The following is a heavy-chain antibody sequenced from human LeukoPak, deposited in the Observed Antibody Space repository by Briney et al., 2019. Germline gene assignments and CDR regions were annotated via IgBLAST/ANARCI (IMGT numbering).Heavy chain of an antibody. CDR2: INHGGST. CDR1: GGSFSGYY. V-gene: IGHV4-34*01. Sequence: SETLSLTCAVYGGSFSGYYWSWIRQPPGKGLEWIGEINHGGSTNYNPSLKSRVTISVDTSKNQFSLKLSSVTAADTAVYYCATGYAFDIWGQGTMVTVSS. CDR3: ATGYAFDI. J-gene: IGHJ3*02.